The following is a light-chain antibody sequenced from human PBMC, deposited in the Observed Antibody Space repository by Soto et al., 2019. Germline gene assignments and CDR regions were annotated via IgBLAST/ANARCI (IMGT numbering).Light chain of an antibody. J-gene: IGKJ2*01. Sequence: EIVMTQSPATLSVSPGERATLSCRASQSVSSNLAWYQQKPGQAPRLLIYGASTRATGIPARFSGSGSGTEFTLTISSLQSEDFGTYYCQQHNDYTTVTFGQGTNLEIK. CDR2: GAS. V-gene: IGKV3-15*01. CDR1: QSVSSN. CDR3: QQHNDYTTVT.